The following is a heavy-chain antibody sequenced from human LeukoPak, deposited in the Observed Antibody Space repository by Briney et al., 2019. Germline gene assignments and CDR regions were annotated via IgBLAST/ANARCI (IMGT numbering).Heavy chain of an antibody. CDR2: IYPGDSDT. V-gene: IGHV5-51*01. J-gene: IGHJ4*02. Sequence: GESLKISCQASGYSFTSYRIGWVRQMPGKGLEWMGIIYPGDSDTRYSPSFQGQVTISVDKSISTAYLQWSSLKASDTAIYYCARNINAFGGVIAAFDSWGQGTLVTVSS. CDR1: GYSFTSYR. D-gene: IGHD3-16*02. CDR3: ARNINAFGGVIAAFDS.